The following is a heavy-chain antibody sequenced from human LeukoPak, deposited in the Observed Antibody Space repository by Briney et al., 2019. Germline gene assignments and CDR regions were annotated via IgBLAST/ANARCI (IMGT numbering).Heavy chain of an antibody. D-gene: IGHD1-26*01. CDR2: ISHIGRTI. J-gene: IGHJ4*02. Sequence: PGGSLRLSCAASGFTFSSYWMSWIRQAPGKGLEWVSSISHIGRTIYYADSVKGRFTVSRDNAKNSLYLQMNSLRAEDTAVYYCARDRMGATPIGFDYWGQGTLVTVSS. CDR3: ARDRMGATPIGFDY. V-gene: IGHV3-11*01. CDR1: GFTFSSYW.